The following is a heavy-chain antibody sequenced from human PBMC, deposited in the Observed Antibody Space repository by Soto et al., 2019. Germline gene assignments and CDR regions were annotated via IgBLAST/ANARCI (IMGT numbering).Heavy chain of an antibody. CDR2: INHSGST. Sequence: SWSLYIRCAVYGGSFRGYDWSWIRQPPGKGLEWIGEINHSGSTNYNPSLKSRVTISVDTPKNQFSLKLSSVTAADTAVYYCARGVSGGYTFKRRYYFDYWGQGTLVTVSS. J-gene: IGHJ4*02. V-gene: IGHV4-34*01. D-gene: IGHD5-12*01. CDR3: ARGVSGGYTFKRRYYFDY. CDR1: GGSFRGYD.